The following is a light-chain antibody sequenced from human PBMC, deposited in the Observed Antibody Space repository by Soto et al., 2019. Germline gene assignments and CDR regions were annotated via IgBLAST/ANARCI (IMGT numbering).Light chain of an antibody. CDR1: QSVSSY. Sequence: EIVLTQSPATLSLSPGERATLSCRASQSVSSYLAWYQQKPGQAPRLLIYDASNRATGIPARFSGSGSGTDFTLSISRMEPEDFAVYYCQHRMNWPLTFGQGTRLEIK. CDR3: QHRMNWPLT. J-gene: IGKJ5*01. V-gene: IGKV3-11*01. CDR2: DAS.